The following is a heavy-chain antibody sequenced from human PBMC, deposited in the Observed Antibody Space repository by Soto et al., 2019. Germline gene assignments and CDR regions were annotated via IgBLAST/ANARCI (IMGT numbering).Heavy chain of an antibody. J-gene: IGHJ4*02. Sequence: SVKVSCKASGGTFSSYGISWVRQAPGQGLEWMGRIIPFLGTTNYAQNFQDRLTVTADTSTNTAFMELSSLRSDDTAVYYCAREGYTSSSIHSFLDSWGQGTLVTVSS. CDR3: AREGYTSSSIHSFLDS. CDR2: IIPFLGTT. CDR1: GGTFSSYG. V-gene: IGHV1-69*10. D-gene: IGHD6-6*01.